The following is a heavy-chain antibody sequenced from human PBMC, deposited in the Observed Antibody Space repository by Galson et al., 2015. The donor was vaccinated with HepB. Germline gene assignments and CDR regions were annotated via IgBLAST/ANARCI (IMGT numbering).Heavy chain of an antibody. V-gene: IGHV3-23*01. CDR2: LTGSGRRT. D-gene: IGHD3-22*01. CDR1: GFTFSSYA. CDR3: AKGTKLLHNFYGMDV. J-gene: IGHJ6*02. Sequence: SLRLSCAASGFTFSSYAMHWVRQAPGKGLEWVSTLTGSGRRTYYADSVEGRFTISRDNYKNRLYLRMNSLRAEDTAVYYCAKGTKLLHNFYGMDVWGQGTTVTVSS.